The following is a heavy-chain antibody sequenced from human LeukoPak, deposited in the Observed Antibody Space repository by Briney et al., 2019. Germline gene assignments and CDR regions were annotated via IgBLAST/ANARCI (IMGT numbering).Heavy chain of an antibody. CDR2: IRDDGSNK. Sequence: GRSLRLSCAASGFTFSSYGMHWVRQAPGKGLEWVAFIRDDGSNKYYADSVKGRFTISRDNSKNTLYLQMDSLRAEDTAVYYCAKADCSGGSCYLGWFDPWGRGTLVTVSS. CDR1: GFTFSSYG. CDR3: AKADCSGGSCYLGWFDP. J-gene: IGHJ5*02. V-gene: IGHV3-30*02. D-gene: IGHD2-15*01.